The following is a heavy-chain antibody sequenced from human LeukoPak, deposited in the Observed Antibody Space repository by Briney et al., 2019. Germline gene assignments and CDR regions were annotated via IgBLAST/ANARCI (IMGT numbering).Heavy chain of an antibody. D-gene: IGHD2-2*01. CDR2: FDPEDGET. Sequence: ASVKVSCKVSGYTLTELSMHWVRQAPGKGLEWMGGFDPEDGETIYAQKFQGRVTMTEDTSTDTAYMELSSLRSEDTAVYYCARDVPGYCSSTSCSSSVADAFDIWGQGTMVTVSS. CDR1: GYTLTELS. J-gene: IGHJ3*02. V-gene: IGHV1-24*01. CDR3: ARDVPGYCSSTSCSSSVADAFDI.